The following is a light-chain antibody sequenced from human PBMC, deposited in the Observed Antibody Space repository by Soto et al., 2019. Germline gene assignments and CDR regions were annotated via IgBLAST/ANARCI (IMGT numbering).Light chain of an antibody. J-gene: IGKJ1*01. Sequence: EIMMTQSPATLSVSPGERATLSCRASQSVSSNLAWYQQKPGQAPRLLIYGASTRASGFPARFSGGGSGTEFTLTISSLQSEDFAVYHCQQYNNWPWTFGQGTKVEIK. CDR3: QQYNNWPWT. CDR1: QSVSSN. CDR2: GAS. V-gene: IGKV3-15*01.